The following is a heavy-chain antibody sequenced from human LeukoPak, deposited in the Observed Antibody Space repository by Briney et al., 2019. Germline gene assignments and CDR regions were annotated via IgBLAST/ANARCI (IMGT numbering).Heavy chain of an antibody. Sequence: GGSLRLSCAASGFTFRSYSMNWVRQAPGKGLEWVSYISSSSSTIYYADSVKGRFTISRDNGKNSLYLQMNSLRAEDTAVYYCARDYSTVTTFFDYWGQGTLVTVSS. CDR1: GFTFRSYS. V-gene: IGHV3-48*01. CDR3: ARDYSTVTTFFDY. D-gene: IGHD4-17*01. CDR2: ISSSSSTI. J-gene: IGHJ4*02.